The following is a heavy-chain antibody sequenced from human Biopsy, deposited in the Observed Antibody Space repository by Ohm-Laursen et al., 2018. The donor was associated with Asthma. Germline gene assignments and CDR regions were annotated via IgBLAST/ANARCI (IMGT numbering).Heavy chain of an antibody. D-gene: IGHD4-17*01. CDR2: HDHEEGRT. V-gene: IGHV1-24*01. J-gene: IGHJ4*02. CDR1: GYSLTDLS. Sequence: VSSVKVSCKISGYSLTDLSMHWVRQAPGQGLEWMGGHDHEEGRTVNARRFQGRVTMTEDTSTDTAYMELSSLSSDDTAVYYCASDFPKDYVRYNFQFWGQGTLVTVSS. CDR3: ASDFPKDYVRYNFQF.